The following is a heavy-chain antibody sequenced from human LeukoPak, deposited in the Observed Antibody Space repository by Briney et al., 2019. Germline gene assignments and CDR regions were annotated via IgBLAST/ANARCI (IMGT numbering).Heavy chain of an antibody. Sequence: SETLSLTCTVSGGSFSSSSYYWGWIRQPPGKGLEWIGSIYYSGSTYYNPSLKSRLTISVDTSKNQFSLKLSSVTAADTAVYYCARHEYSSSFWFDPWGQGTLVTVSS. J-gene: IGHJ5*02. CDR1: GGSFSSSSYY. V-gene: IGHV4-39*01. D-gene: IGHD6-6*01. CDR2: IYYSGST. CDR3: ARHEYSSSFWFDP.